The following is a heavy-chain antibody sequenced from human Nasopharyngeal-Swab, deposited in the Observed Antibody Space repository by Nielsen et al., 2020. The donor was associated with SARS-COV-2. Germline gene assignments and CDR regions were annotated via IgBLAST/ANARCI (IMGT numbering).Heavy chain of an antibody. CDR3: ARSPSSSWSTYYYGMDV. CDR1: GGSISSSSYY. J-gene: IGHJ6*02. Sequence: GSLRLSCSVSGGSISSSSYYWGWIRQPPGKGLEWIGSIYYSGSTYYNPPLKSRVTISVHTSKNQFSLKLSSVTAADTAVYYCARSPSSSWSTYYYGMDVWGQGTTVTVSS. D-gene: IGHD6-13*01. V-gene: IGHV4-39*01. CDR2: IYYSGST.